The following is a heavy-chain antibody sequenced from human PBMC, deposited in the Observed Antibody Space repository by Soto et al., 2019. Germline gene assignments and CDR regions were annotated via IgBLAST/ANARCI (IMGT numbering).Heavy chain of an antibody. V-gene: IGHV3-30-3*01. CDR2: ISYDGLKK. CDR1: GFTFTNYA. D-gene: IGHD4-17*01. CDR3: ARDHDYGILLYYGMDV. J-gene: IGHJ6*02. Sequence: QLQVVESGGGVVQPGRSLRLSCSASGFTFTNYAMHWLSQAQGKGLEWVAVISYDGLKKYYAESVKGRFTISRDNYKITVYLQMNSLRNEDTAVYYCARDHDYGILLYYGMDVWCQGTTVTVTS.